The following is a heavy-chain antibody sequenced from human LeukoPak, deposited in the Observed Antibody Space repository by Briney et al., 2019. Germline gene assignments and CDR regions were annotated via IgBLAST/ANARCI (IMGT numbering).Heavy chain of an antibody. D-gene: IGHD2-15*01. V-gene: IGHV3-48*04. Sequence: GGSLRLSCAASGFTFSSYSLNWVRQSPGKGLEWVSFISSSSITIYYADSVKGRFTISRDNAEKSLYLQMNSLRAEDTAVYYCARDRGGSYSAIDYWGQGTLVTVSS. CDR1: GFTFSSYS. J-gene: IGHJ4*02. CDR2: ISSSSITI. CDR3: ARDRGGSYSAIDY.